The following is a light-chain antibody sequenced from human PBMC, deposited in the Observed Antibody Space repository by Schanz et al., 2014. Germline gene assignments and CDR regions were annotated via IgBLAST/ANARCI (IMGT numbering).Light chain of an antibody. CDR3: QQRSNWPRT. V-gene: IGKV3D-20*02. CDR2: GAS. Sequence: EIVLTQSPGTLSLSAGERATLSCRASQSVSSGHLAWYQQKPGQTPSLLIYGASSRATGIPDRFSGSGSGTDFTLTISSLEPEDFAVYYCQQRSNWPRTFGQGTKVEIK. CDR1: QSVSSGH. J-gene: IGKJ1*01.